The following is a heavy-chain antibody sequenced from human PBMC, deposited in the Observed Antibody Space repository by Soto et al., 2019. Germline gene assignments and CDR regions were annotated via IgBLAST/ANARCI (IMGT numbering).Heavy chain of an antibody. D-gene: IGHD2-2*01. J-gene: IGHJ4*02. CDR1: GFTFSSYA. V-gene: IGHV3-23*01. Sequence: PGGSLRLSCAASGFTFSSYAMSWVRQAPGKGLEWISAISGSGGSTYYADSVKGRFTISRDNSKNTLYLQMNSLRAEDTAVYYCAKDVGCSSTSCYVWDLLLELYFYYWGQGTLVTVSS. CDR3: AKDVGCSSTSCYVWDLLLELYFYY. CDR2: ISGSGGST.